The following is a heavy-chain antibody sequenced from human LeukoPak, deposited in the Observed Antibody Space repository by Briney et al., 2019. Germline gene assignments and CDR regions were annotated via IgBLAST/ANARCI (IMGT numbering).Heavy chain of an antibody. CDR3: AKDRWDIVVVVAATFDY. J-gene: IGHJ4*02. D-gene: IGHD2-15*01. Sequence: GRSLRLSCAASGFTFSSYGMHWVRQAPGKGLEWVAVIWYDGSNKYYADSVKGRFTISRDNSKNTLYLQMNSLRAEDTAVYYCAKDRWDIVVVVAATFDYWGQGTLVTVSS. CDR1: GFTFSSYG. V-gene: IGHV3-33*06. CDR2: IWYDGSNK.